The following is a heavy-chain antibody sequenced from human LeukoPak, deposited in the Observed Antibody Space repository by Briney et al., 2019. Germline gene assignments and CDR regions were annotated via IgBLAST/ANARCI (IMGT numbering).Heavy chain of an antibody. CDR1: GGSFSGYC. V-gene: IGHV4-34*01. CDR3: ARVLRPMASQYYFDY. CDR2: INHNAST. D-gene: IGHD3-10*01. Sequence: SDTLSLTCAVYGGSFSGYCWNWIRLPPRHWLEWLREINHNASTNYNPSLKSRVTISVDTSKYQFSLRLNSVTAADTAISYCARVLRPMASQYYFDYWGRGTLVTVSS. J-gene: IGHJ4*02.